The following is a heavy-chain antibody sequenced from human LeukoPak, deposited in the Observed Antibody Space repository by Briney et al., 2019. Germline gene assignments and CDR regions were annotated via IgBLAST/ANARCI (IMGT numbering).Heavy chain of an antibody. D-gene: IGHD4-23*01. J-gene: IGHJ5*02. CDR3: ARVVTSHGGLCFHP. V-gene: IGHV3-48*04. CDR2: ISSTATSI. Sequence: GGSLRLSCAASEFTFSSYSMSWVRQAPGKGLEWVSYISSTATSIYYADSVKGRFTVSRDNAKNSLYLQMNSLRAEDTAVYYCARVVTSHGGLCFHPWAREPLVPVSS. CDR1: EFTFSSYS.